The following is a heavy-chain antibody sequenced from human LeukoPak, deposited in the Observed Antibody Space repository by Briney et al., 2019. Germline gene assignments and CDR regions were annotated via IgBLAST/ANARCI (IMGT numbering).Heavy chain of an antibody. CDR1: GFTFSTYG. J-gene: IGHJ4*02. Sequence: PGGSLRLSCAASGFTFSTYGMHWVRQAPGKGLEWVAVISYDGSNKYYADSVQGRFTISRDNSKNTLSLQMNSLRTEDTAVYYCAKPRCSGGSCYSRSDYFDYWGQGTLVTVSS. CDR2: ISYDGSNK. D-gene: IGHD2-15*01. V-gene: IGHV3-30*18. CDR3: AKPRCSGGSCYSRSDYFDY.